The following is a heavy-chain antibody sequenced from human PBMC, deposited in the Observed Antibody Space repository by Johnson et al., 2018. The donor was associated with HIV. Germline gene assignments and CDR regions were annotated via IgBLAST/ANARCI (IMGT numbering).Heavy chain of an antibody. Sequence: VQLVESGGGLVQPGRSLRLSCAASGFTFNSYAMHWVRQAPGKGLEWVAGIKYDGSGKFCVDSVKGRFTISRDNAKDSLFLQMNSLRAEDTAVYYCAREVGNAGAFDIWGQGTMVTVSS. CDR1: GFTFNSYA. CDR2: IKYDGSGK. V-gene: IGHV3-7*01. J-gene: IGHJ3*02. CDR3: AREVGNAGAFDI. D-gene: IGHD1-26*01.